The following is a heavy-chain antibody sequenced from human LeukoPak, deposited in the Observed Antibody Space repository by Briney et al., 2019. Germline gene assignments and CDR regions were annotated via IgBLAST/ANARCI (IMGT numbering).Heavy chain of an antibody. J-gene: IGHJ4*02. V-gene: IGHV3-23*01. CDR3: ANSQRSSWNYYFDY. CDR1: GFTFSSYA. Sequence: QPGGSLRLSCAASGFTFSSYAMSWVRQAPGKGLEWVSVISGSGGSTYYADSVKGRFTISRDNSKNTLYLQMNSLRAEDTAVYYCANSQRSSWNYYFDYWGQGTLVTVSS. CDR2: ISGSGGST. D-gene: IGHD6-13*01.